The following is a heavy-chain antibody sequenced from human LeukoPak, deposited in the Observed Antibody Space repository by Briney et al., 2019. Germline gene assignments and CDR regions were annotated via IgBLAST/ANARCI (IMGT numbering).Heavy chain of an antibody. CDR3: ARGYGDWFDP. CDR1: GFTFSSYG. D-gene: IGHD3-10*01. CDR2: ISYDGSNK. V-gene: IGHV3-30*03. Sequence: GGSLRLSCAASGFTFSSYGMHWVRQASGKGLEWVAVISYDGSNKYYADSVKGRFTISRDNSKNTLYLQMNSLRVEDTAVYYCARGYGDWFDPWGQGTLVTVSS. J-gene: IGHJ5*02.